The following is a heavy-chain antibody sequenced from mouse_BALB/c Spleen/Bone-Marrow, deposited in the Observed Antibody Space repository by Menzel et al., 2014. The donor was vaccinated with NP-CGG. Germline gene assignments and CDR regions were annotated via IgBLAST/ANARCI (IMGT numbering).Heavy chain of an antibody. CDR1: GLTFSSYA. Sequence: EVQGVESGGGLVKPGGSLKLSCAASGLTFSSYAMSWVRQSPEKRLEWVAEISSGGSYTYYPNTVTGRFTISRDNAKNTLYLEMSSLRSEDTAMYYCAREEGNFLAYWGQGTLVTVSA. D-gene: IGHD2-1*01. CDR3: AREEGNFLAY. J-gene: IGHJ3*01. V-gene: IGHV5-9-4*01. CDR2: ISSGGSYT.